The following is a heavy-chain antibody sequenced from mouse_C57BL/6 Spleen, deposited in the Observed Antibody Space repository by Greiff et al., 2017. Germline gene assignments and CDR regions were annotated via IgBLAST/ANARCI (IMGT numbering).Heavy chain of an antibody. CDR1: GYTFTSYW. V-gene: IGHV1-69*01. J-gene: IGHJ4*01. Sequence: VQLQQPGAELVMPGASVKLSCKASGYTFTSYWMHWVKQRPGQGLEWIGEIDPSDSYTNYNQKFKGKSTLTVDKSSSTAYMQLCSLTSEDSAVYYWTREDYWGKGTSVTVAS. CDR2: IDPSDSYT. CDR3: TREDY.